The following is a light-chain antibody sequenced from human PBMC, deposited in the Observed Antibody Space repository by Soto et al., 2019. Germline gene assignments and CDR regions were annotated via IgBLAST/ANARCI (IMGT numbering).Light chain of an antibody. CDR1: ALPKQY. CDR2: KDS. CDR3: QSADSSGTWV. Sequence: SYELTQPPSVSVSPGQTARITCSGDALPKQYAYWYQQKPVQAPVLVIYKDSERPSGIPERFSGSSSGTTVTLTISGVQAEDDADYYCQSADSSGTWVFGGGTKLTVL. V-gene: IGLV3-25*02. J-gene: IGLJ3*02.